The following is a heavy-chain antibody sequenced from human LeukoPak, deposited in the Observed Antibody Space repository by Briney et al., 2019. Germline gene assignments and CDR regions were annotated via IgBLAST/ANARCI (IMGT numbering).Heavy chain of an antibody. CDR2: LSAYNGNT. Sequence: GASVKVSCLASLCTLTQYGINELRQAPGQGLEWMGWLSAYNGNTNYAQKLQGRVTMTTDTSTSTAYMELRSLRSDDTAGYYCVRVLGRRWLVVVATHLGFDPWGQGTLVTVSS. CDR1: LCTLTQYG. D-gene: IGHD2-15*01. V-gene: IGHV1-18*01. CDR3: VRVLGRRWLVVVATHLGFDP. J-gene: IGHJ5*02.